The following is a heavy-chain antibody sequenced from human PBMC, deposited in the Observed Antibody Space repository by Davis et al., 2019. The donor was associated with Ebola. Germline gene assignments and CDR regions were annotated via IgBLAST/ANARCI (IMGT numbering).Heavy chain of an antibody. D-gene: IGHD6-6*01. J-gene: IGHJ2*01. Sequence: PSETLSLTCTVSGGSISSHYWSWIRQPPGKGLEWIGYIYYSGSTNYNPSLKSRVTISVDTSKNQFSLKLSSVTAADTAVYYCARVAIPYSSSVSLWYFDLWGRGTLVTVSS. CDR3: ARVAIPYSSSVSLWYFDL. CDR2: IYYSGST. V-gene: IGHV4-59*11. CDR1: GGSISSHY.